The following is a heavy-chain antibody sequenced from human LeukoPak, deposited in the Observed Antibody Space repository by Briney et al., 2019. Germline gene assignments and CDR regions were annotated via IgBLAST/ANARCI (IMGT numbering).Heavy chain of an antibody. CDR2: INHSGNT. CDR3: AGGYSYGSTYYYMDV. V-gene: IGHV4-38-2*02. D-gene: IGHD5-18*01. CDR1: GYSISSGYY. J-gene: IGHJ6*03. Sequence: SETLSLTCTVSGYSISSGYYWGWIRQPPGKGLEWIGSINHSGNTYYNPSLKSRVTISVDTSKNQFSLKLSSVTAADTAVYYCAGGYSYGSTYYYMDVWGKGTTVTISS.